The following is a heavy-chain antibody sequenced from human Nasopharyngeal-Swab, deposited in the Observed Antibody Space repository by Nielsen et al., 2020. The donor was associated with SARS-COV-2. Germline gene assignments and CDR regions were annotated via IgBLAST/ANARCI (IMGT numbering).Heavy chain of an antibody. CDR1: GFTFSSYS. V-gene: IGHV3-21*01. CDR2: ISSSSSNI. D-gene: IGHD3-10*01. Sequence: GESLKISCAASGFTFSSYSMNWVRQAPGKGLEWVSSISSSSSNIYYADSVKGRFTISRDNAKNSLYLQMNSLRAEDTAVYYCARDTRFPNWFDPWGQGTLVTVSS. J-gene: IGHJ5*02. CDR3: ARDTRFPNWFDP.